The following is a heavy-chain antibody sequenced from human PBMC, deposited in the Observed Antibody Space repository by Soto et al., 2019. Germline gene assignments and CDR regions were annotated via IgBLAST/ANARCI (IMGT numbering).Heavy chain of an antibody. V-gene: IGHV4-39*01. CDR2: FAYSGSTYYNT. CDR3: ARAVVDTAMGGFDY. CDR1: GASISSGTYY. D-gene: IGHD5-18*01. J-gene: IGHJ4*02. Sequence: SETLSLTCTVSGASISSGTYYWGWVRQPPGKGLEWTGSFAYSGSTYYNTYYNPSLKSRVAIYVDTSKNEFSLKLTSVTATDTAVYYCARAVVDTAMGGFDYWGQGTLVTVSS.